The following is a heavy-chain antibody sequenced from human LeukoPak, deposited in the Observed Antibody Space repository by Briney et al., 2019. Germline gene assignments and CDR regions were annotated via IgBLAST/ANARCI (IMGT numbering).Heavy chain of an antibody. Sequence: GGSLRLSCTVSGFTFSSYAMSWVRQAPGMGLGWVSSISGSGGSTYYADSVKGRFTISRDNSKKTLYLQMNSLRTEDTAVYYCAKDMVEGSGYYYPTPFDYWGQGTLVTVSS. CDR1: GFTFSSYA. D-gene: IGHD3-22*01. J-gene: IGHJ4*02. CDR2: ISGSGGST. V-gene: IGHV3-23*01. CDR3: AKDMVEGSGYYYPTPFDY.